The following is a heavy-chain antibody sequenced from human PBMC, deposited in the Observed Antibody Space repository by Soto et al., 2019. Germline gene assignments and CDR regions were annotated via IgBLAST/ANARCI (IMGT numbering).Heavy chain of an antibody. CDR2: IYWDDDK. CDR3: AHVPIAAAGTGKYFQH. D-gene: IGHD6-13*01. V-gene: IGHV2-5*02. CDR1: GFSLSTSGVG. Sequence: QITLKESGPTLVKPTQTLTLTCTFSGFSLSTSGVGVGWIRQPPGKALEWLALIYWDDDKRYSPSLKSRLTITKDTSKNQVVLTMTNMDPVDTATYYCAHVPIAAAGTGKYFQHWGQGTLVTVSS. J-gene: IGHJ1*01.